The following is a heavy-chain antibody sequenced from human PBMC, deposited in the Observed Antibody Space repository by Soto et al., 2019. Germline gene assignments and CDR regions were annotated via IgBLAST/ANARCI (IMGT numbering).Heavy chain of an antibody. CDR3: ARGSSSYYDYGMDV. V-gene: IGHV4-30-4*01. CDR2: IYYSGST. J-gene: IGHJ6*02. CDR1: GGSISSGDYY. D-gene: IGHD6-6*01. Sequence: ASETLSLTCTVSGGSISSGDYYWSWIRQPPGKGLEWIGYIYYSGSTYYNPSLKSRVTISVDTSKNQFSLKLSSVTAADTAVYYCARGSSSYYDYGMDVWGQGTTVTVSS.